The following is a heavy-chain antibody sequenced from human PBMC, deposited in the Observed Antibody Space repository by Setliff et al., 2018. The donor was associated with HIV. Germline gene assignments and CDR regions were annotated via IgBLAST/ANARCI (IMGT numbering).Heavy chain of an antibody. V-gene: IGHV4-4*07. Sequence: PSETLSLTCTVSGASITSHNWSWIRQAAGKGLEWIGRIYTRGNTNYNPSLRSRVTMSVDTSKNQFSLKLTSVTAADTAVYYCARQGAGYYYDSSEYYTGNGFDMWGQGTMVTVSS. CDR1: GASITSHN. CDR2: IYTRGNT. CDR3: ARQGAGYYYDSSEYYTGNGFDM. D-gene: IGHD3-22*01. J-gene: IGHJ3*02.